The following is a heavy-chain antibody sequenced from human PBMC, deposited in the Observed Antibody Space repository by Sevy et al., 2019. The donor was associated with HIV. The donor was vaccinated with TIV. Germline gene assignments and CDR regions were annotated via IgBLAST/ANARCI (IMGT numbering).Heavy chain of an antibody. J-gene: IGHJ4*02. CDR1: GFTFCSYW. D-gene: IGHD6-13*01. CDR2: INQGGNQK. V-gene: IGHV3-7*01. Sequence: GGSLRLSCTASGFTFCSYWINWVRQAPGEGLEWVANINQGGNQKHYMDSVKGRFTISRDNAENAVYLQMNSLRVEDTAVYYCARGPSGAAAGRSDSWGQGTLVTVSS. CDR3: ARGPSGAAAGRSDS.